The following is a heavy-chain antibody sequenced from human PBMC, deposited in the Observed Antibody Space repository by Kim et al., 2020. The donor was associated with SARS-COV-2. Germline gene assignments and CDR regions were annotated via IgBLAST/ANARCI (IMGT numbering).Heavy chain of an antibody. CDR1: GYTFTSYG. D-gene: IGHD2-2*01. CDR3: ARDREGYCSSTSCSVLLWFGELSSGGSYYYGMDV. J-gene: IGHJ6*02. Sequence: ASVKVSCKASGYTFTSYGISWVRQAPGQGLEWMGWISAYNGNTNYAQKLQGRVTMTTDTSTSTAYMELRSLRSDDTAVYYCARDREGYCSSTSCSVLLWFGELSSGGSYYYGMDVWGQGTTVTVSS. CDR2: ISAYNGNT. V-gene: IGHV1-18*01.